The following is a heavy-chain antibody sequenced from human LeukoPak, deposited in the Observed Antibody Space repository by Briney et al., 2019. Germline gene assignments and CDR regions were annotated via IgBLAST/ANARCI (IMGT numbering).Heavy chain of an antibody. Sequence: SVTVSCKASGGTFSSYAISWVRQAPGQGLEWMGGIIPIFGTANYAQKFQGRVTITADESTSTAYMELSSLRSEDTAVYYCAREQRGEAININQNWFDPWGQGTLVTVSS. CDR2: IIPIFGTA. CDR1: GGTFSSYA. J-gene: IGHJ5*02. CDR3: AREQRGEAININQNWFDP. V-gene: IGHV1-69*13. D-gene: IGHD6-25*01.